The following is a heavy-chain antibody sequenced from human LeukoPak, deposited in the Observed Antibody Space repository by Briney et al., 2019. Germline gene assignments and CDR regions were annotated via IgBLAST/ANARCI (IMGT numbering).Heavy chain of an antibody. Sequence: AAVRVSCKASGYTFTIYGISWVRQAPGQGLEWMGWISAYNGNTNYAQKLQGRVTMTTDTSTSTAYMELRSLRSDDTAVYYCARDVEGATPYFDYWGQGTLVTVSS. J-gene: IGHJ4*02. CDR1: GYTFTIYG. CDR3: ARDVEGATPYFDY. D-gene: IGHD1-26*01. V-gene: IGHV1-18*01. CDR2: ISAYNGNT.